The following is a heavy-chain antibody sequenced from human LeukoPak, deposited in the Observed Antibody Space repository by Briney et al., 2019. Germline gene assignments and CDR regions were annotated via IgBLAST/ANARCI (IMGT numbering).Heavy chain of an antibody. D-gene: IGHD3-16*01. CDR2: INPNSGGT. J-gene: IGHJ4*02. Sequence: ASVKVSCKASGYTFTGYYMHWVRQAPGQGLEWMGWINPNSGGTNYAQKFQGRVTMTRDTSISTAYMELSRLRSDDTAVYYCARGDYVWGSYLFDYWGQGTLVTVSS. CDR1: GYTFTGYY. CDR3: ARGDYVWGSYLFDY. V-gene: IGHV1-2*02.